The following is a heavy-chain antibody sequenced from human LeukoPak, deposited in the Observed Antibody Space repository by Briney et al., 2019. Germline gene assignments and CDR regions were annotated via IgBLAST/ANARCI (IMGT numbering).Heavy chain of an antibody. CDR2: IIPIFGTA. CDR1: GGTFSSYA. D-gene: IGHD5-24*01. Sequence: GSSVKVSCKASGGTFSSYAISWVRQAPGQGLEWMGGIIPIFGTANYAQKFQGRVTITADKSTSTAYMELSSLRSEDTAVYYCARVGRWLQWELDYWGQGTLVTVSS. CDR3: ARVGRWLQWELDY. J-gene: IGHJ4*02. V-gene: IGHV1-69*06.